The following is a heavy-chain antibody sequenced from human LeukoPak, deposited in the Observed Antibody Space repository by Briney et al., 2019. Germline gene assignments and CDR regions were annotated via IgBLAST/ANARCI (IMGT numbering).Heavy chain of an antibody. CDR3: ANDGGGGSFFFDY. CDR2: ISGGASNT. J-gene: IGHJ4*02. D-gene: IGHD1-26*01. CDR1: GFTFSSYA. Sequence: GGSLRLSCAASGFTFSSYAINWVRQAPGKGLEWVSAISGGASNTYYADSVKGRFTLSRDNSKNTLYMKMNRLRAEDTAVYYCANDGGGGSFFFDYWGQGTLVTVSS. V-gene: IGHV3-23*01.